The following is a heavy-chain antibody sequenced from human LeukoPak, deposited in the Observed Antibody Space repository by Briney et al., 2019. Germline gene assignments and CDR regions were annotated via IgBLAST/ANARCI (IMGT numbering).Heavy chain of an antibody. CDR1: GFTVSSNY. Sequence: PGGSLRLSCAASGFTVSSNYMSWVRQAPGKGLEWVSVIYSGGSTYYADSVKGRFTISRDNSKNTLHLQMNSLRAEDTAVYYCARDDYGDYAIDYWGQGTLVTVSS. V-gene: IGHV3-53*01. CDR3: ARDDYGDYAIDY. J-gene: IGHJ4*02. CDR2: IYSGGST. D-gene: IGHD4-17*01.